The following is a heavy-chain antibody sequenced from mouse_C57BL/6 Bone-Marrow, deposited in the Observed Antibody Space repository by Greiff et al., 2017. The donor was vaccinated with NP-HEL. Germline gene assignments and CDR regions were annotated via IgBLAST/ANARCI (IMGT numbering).Heavy chain of an antibody. J-gene: IGHJ1*03. CDR1: GFTFNTYA. D-gene: IGHD1-1*01. CDR2: IRSKSSNYAT. CDR3: VRDHYGSPLYWYFDV. Sequence: VQRVESGGGLVQPKGSLKPSCAASGFTFNTYAMHWVRQAPGKGLEWVARIRSKSSNYATYYADSLKDRFTISRDDSQSMLYLQMNNLKTEDTAMYYCVRDHYGSPLYWYFDVWGTGTTVTVSS. V-gene: IGHV10-3*01.